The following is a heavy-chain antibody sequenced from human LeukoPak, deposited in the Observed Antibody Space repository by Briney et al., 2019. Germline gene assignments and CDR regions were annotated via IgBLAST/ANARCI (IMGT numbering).Heavy chain of an antibody. J-gene: IGHJ4*02. CDR1: GFTFDDYA. CDR3: AKDIGSSGYYYPDY. V-gene: IGHV3-9*01. Sequence: GGSLRLSCAASGFTFDDYAMHWVRQAPGKGLEWVSGINWNSGSIGYADSVKGRFTISRDNAKNSLYLQMNSLRAEDTALYYCAKDIGSSGYYYPDYWGQGTLVTVSS. CDR2: INWNSGSI. D-gene: IGHD3-22*01.